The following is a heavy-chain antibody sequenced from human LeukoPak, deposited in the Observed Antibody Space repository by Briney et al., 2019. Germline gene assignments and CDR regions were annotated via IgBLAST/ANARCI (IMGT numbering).Heavy chain of an antibody. Sequence: PSETLSLTCTVSGGSISSSSYYWGWIRQPPGKGLEWIGSIYYSGSTYYNPSLKSRVTISVDTSKNQFSLKLSSVTAADTAVYSCARGAYDSSGHYPRPLSGMDVWGQGTTVTVSS. CDR2: IYYSGST. CDR3: ARGAYDSSGHYPRPLSGMDV. CDR1: GGSISSSSYY. J-gene: IGHJ6*02. V-gene: IGHV4-39*01. D-gene: IGHD3-22*01.